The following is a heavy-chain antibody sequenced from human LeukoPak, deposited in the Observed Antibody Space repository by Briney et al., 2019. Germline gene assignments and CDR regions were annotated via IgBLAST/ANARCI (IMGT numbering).Heavy chain of an antibody. D-gene: IGHD2-15*01. CDR2: INRDGSST. J-gene: IGHJ4*02. CDR3: AKVLGGLWPGIDY. V-gene: IGHV3-74*01. Sequence: PGGSLRLSCTASGFTFSTHSMHWVRQAPGKGPVWVSRINRDGSSTRYADSVTGRFTISRDNAKNTVYLQMNSLRAEDTAVYYCAKVLGGLWPGIDYWGQGTVVTVSS. CDR1: GFTFSTHS.